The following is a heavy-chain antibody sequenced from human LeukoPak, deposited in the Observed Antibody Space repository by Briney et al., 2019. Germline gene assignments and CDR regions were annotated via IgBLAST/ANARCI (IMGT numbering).Heavy chain of an antibody. CDR2: VHHTGST. Sequence: SETLSLTCDVSGYSISRGYYWGWIRQPPGKGLEWIGSVHHTGSTYYNPSLRSRVSISVDKSTNHISLEVTSVTAADTAVYYCARDWGFGDSEDWFDPWGQGTLVTVSS. D-gene: IGHD3-10*01. CDR1: GYSISRGYY. J-gene: IGHJ5*02. CDR3: ARDWGFGDSEDWFDP. V-gene: IGHV4-38-2*02.